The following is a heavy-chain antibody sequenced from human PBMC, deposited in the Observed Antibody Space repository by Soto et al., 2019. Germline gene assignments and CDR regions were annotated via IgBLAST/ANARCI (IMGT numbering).Heavy chain of an antibody. CDR3: AKAGTAARRPRFYFFYMDV. V-gene: IGHV4-59*01. D-gene: IGHD6-6*01. CDR2: VYYSGAT. Sequence: QVQLQESGPGLVRPSETLSLTCDVSGGTMSGFCWSWIRQSPGKGLECIGHVYYSGATDYNPSFKSRVTISEHTTRSQFPLNLNAVSAADTAVYYCAKAGTAARRPRFYFFYMDVWGKGTTVTV. J-gene: IGHJ6*03. CDR1: GGTMSGFC.